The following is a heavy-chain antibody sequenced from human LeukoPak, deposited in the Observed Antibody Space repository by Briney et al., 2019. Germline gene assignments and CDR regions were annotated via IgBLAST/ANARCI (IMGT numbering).Heavy chain of an antibody. V-gene: IGHV4-4*09. CDR1: GGSISSYY. CDR3: ARPTNSSSFGILDAFDI. D-gene: IGHD6-6*01. Sequence: SETLSLTCTVSGGSISSYYWSWIRQPPGKGLEWIGYIYTSGSTNYNPSLKSRVTISVDTSKNQFSLKLCSVTAADTAVYYCARPTNSSSFGILDAFDIWGQGTMVTVSS. J-gene: IGHJ3*02. CDR2: IYTSGST.